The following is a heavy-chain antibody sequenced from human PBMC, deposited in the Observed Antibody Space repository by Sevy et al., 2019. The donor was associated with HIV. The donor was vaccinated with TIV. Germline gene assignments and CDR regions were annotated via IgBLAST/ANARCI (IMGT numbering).Heavy chain of an antibody. V-gene: IGHV3-30*02. CDR3: AKGPRPMITFGGVADF. CDR1: GFTFSTYG. CDR2: IRDDGSTR. J-gene: IGHJ4*02. Sequence: GGSLRLSCATSGFTFSTYGMHWVRQAPVKGLEWVAFIRDDGSTRYYTDSVRGRFTISRANARNTLYLQMNSLRTEDTALYYCAKGPRPMITFGGVADFWGQGTLVTVSS. D-gene: IGHD3-16*01.